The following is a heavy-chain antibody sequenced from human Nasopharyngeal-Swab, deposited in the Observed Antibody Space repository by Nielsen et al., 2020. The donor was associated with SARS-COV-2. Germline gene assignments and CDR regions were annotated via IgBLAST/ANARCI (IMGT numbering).Heavy chain of an antibody. CDR1: GFTFSSYG. CDR3: AKDGGTSSSLLDP. CDR2: ISYDGSNK. V-gene: IGHV3-30*18. Sequence: GGSLRVSCAASGFTFSSYGMHWVRQAPGKGLEWVAVISYDGSNKYYADSVKGRFTISRDNSKNTLYLQMNSLRAEDTAVYYCAKDGGTSSSLLDPWGQGTLVTVSS. D-gene: IGHD6-13*01. J-gene: IGHJ5*02.